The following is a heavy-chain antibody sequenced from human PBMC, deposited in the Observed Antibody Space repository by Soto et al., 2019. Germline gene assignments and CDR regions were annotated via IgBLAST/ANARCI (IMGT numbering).Heavy chain of an antibody. J-gene: IGHJ4*02. Sequence: QVQLVESGGGVVQPGRSLRLSCAASGFTFSSYGMHWVRQAPGKGLEWVAVIWYDGSNKYYADSVKGRFTISRDNSKNTLYLQMNSLSAEDTAVYYCARVRSSSWWSAYWGQGTLVTVSS. CDR3: ARVRSSSWWSAY. D-gene: IGHD6-13*01. CDR2: IWYDGSNK. V-gene: IGHV3-33*01. CDR1: GFTFSSYG.